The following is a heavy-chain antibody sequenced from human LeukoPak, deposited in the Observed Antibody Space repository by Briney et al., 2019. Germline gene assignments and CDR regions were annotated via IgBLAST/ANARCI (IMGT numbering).Heavy chain of an antibody. CDR1: GYTFTSNY. V-gene: IGHV1-46*01. CDR3: AREGFCTDGVCYKGFMCY. CDR2: IYPRDGST. Sequence: ASVKVSCKASGYTFTSNYIHWVRQAPGQGLEWMGMIYPRDGSTSYAQKFQGRVTMTTDTSTSTAYMELRSLRSDDTAVYYCAREGFCTDGVCYKGFMCYWGQRTLVTVSS. D-gene: IGHD2-8*01. J-gene: IGHJ4*02.